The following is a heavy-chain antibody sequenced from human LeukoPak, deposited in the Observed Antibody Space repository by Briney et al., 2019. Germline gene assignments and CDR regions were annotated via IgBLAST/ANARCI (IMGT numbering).Heavy chain of an antibody. J-gene: IGHJ4*02. V-gene: IGHV3-9*01. D-gene: IGHD6-19*01. Sequence: GGSLRLSCAASGFTVNSNYMTWVRQAPGKGLEWVSGISWNSGSIGYADSVKGRFTISRDNAKNSLYLQMNSLRAEDTALYYCARIAVASPYYFDYWGQGTLVTVSS. CDR3: ARIAVASPYYFDY. CDR1: GFTVNSNY. CDR2: ISWNSGSI.